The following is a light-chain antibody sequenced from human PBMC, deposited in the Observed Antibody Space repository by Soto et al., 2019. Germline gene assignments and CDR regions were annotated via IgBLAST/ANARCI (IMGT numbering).Light chain of an antibody. V-gene: IGLV1-47*01. CDR3: AAWDDTLSGPI. Sequence: QSVLTQPPSTSGTPGQRVTMSCSGSSFNIGSDYVYWYQQLPGTAPKLLIFRDNQRPSGVPDRFSGSKSGTSASLAISGLRSDDEADYYCAAWDDTLSGPIFGGGTKVTVL. CDR1: SFNIGSDY. J-gene: IGLJ2*01. CDR2: RDN.